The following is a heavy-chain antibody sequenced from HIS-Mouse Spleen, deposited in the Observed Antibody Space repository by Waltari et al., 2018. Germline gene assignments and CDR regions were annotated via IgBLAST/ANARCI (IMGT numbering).Heavy chain of an antibody. Sequence: QLQLQESGPGLVKPSETLSLTCTVSGGSISSSSYYWGWLRQPPGKGLEWIGSIYYSGSTYYNPSLKSRVTISVDTSKNQFSLKLSSVTAADTAVHYCAREIPYSSSWYDWYFDLWGRGTLVTVSS. CDR2: IYYSGST. CDR1: GGSISSSSYY. J-gene: IGHJ2*01. V-gene: IGHV4-39*07. CDR3: AREIPYSSSWYDWYFDL. D-gene: IGHD6-13*01.